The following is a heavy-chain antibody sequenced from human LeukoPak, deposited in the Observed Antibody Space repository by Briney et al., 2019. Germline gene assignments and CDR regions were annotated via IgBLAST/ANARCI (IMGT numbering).Heavy chain of an antibody. CDR2: ISGGGRST. CDR1: GFTFSIDP. Sequence: GGSLRLSCAASGFTFSIDPMTWVRQAPGKGLEWVSSISGGGRSTYRADSVKGRFAISRDNSKNTLYLHVNSLRADDAAGCLCPRELYCINGVCYNGMDVWGQGTTVTVSS. V-gene: IGHV3-23*01. J-gene: IGHJ6*02. D-gene: IGHD2-8*01. CDR3: PRELYCINGVCYNGMDV.